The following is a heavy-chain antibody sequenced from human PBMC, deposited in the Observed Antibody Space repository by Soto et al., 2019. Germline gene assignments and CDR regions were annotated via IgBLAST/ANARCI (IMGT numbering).Heavy chain of an antibody. CDR2: IYHSGST. D-gene: IGHD3-22*01. J-gene: IGHJ4*02. CDR1: GGSISSGGYS. Sequence: QLQLQESGSGLVKPSQTLSLTCAVSGGSISSGGYSWSWIRQPPGKGLEWIGYIYHSGSTYYNPSLKSRVTISVDRSKNQFSLKLSSVTAADTAVYYCARGFLEYYYDISGYPPGYFDYWGQGTLVTVSS. CDR3: ARGFLEYYYDISGYPPGYFDY. V-gene: IGHV4-30-2*01.